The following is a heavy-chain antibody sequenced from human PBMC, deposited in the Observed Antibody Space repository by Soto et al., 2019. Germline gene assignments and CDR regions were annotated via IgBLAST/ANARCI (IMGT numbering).Heavy chain of an antibody. J-gene: IGHJ5*02. CDR1: GGSISSGDYY. CDR2: IYYSGST. Sequence: QVQLRESGPGLVKPSQTLSLTCTVSGGSISSGDYYWSWIRQPPGKGLEWIGYIYYSGSTYYNPSLKSRVTISVDTSKNQFSLKLSSVTAADTAVYYCARGRITMVRGVIISSSWFDPWGQGTLVTVSS. V-gene: IGHV4-30-4*01. CDR3: ARGRITMVRGVIISSSWFDP. D-gene: IGHD3-10*01.